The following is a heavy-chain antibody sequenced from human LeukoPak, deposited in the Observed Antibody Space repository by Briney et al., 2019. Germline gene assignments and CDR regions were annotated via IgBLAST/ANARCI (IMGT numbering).Heavy chain of an antibody. D-gene: IGHD5-12*01. CDR1: GYTFTSYD. CDR3: ARGWGSAYDFLFGYYHYGMDV. J-gene: IGHJ6*02. CDR2: MNPNSGNT. Sequence: GASVKVSCKASGYTFTSYDINWVRQATGQGLEWMGRMNPNSGNTGYALRFQGRVTMTRNTSIGTVYMELSSLRSEDTAVYYCARGWGSAYDFLFGYYHYGMDVWGQGTTVTVSS. V-gene: IGHV1-8*01.